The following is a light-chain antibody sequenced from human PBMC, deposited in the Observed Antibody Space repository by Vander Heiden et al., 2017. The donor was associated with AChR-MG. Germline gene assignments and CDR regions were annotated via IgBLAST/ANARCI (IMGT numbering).Light chain of an antibody. Sequence: VLPQSPSASASLGASVKLTCTLSSAHSSYAIAWHQQQPETGPRYLMKVDSDGSHSKGDGIPDRFSGSSSGAERYLIISSLQSEDEADYYCQTWGTDIPYVFGTGTKVTVL. V-gene: IGLV4-69*01. CDR1: SAHSSYA. J-gene: IGLJ1*01. CDR2: VDSDGSH. CDR3: QTWGTDIPYV.